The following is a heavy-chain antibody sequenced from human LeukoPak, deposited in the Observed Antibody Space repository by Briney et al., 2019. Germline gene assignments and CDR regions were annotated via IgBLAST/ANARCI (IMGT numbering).Heavy chain of an antibody. V-gene: IGHV3-7*01. CDR2: IKEDGSEE. CDR1: GFTFSPYW. CDR3: ARLAPYYGTGII. Sequence: GGSLRLSCAASGFTFSPYWMSWVRQAPGKGLEWVATIKEDGSEEYYVDSVKGRFAISRDNAKNSLYLQMSSLRAEDTAVYYCARLAPYYGTGIIWGQGTVVTVSS. J-gene: IGHJ3*02. D-gene: IGHD3-10*01.